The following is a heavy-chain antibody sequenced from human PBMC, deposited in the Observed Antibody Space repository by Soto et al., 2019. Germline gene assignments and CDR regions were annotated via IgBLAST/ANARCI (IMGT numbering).Heavy chain of an antibody. Sequence: GASVKVSCKVSGGAFTNYSLNWVRHSPGQGLEWLGGIIPLHNTSNYSEKFVGRVIMTTDTSTSTAYMELRSLRSDDTAVYYCVKDRDSNSWPSRDVWGPGTTVTVSS. D-gene: IGHD2-2*01. CDR1: GGAFTNYS. J-gene: IGHJ6*02. CDR3: VKDRDSNSWPSRDV. V-gene: IGHV1-18*01. CDR2: IIPLHNTS.